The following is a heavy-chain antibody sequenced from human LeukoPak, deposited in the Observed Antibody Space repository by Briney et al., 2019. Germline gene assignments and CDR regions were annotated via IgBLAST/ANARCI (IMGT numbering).Heavy chain of an antibody. Sequence: PGGSLRLSCAASGFTFSYYHMSWVRQAPGKGLEWVSSINDDGGNTYYADSVKGRFTISRDNSKNTLYLQMNSLGAEDTAIYYCGKDSSVAVAADDYWGQGTLVTVSS. D-gene: IGHD2-15*01. V-gene: IGHV3-23*01. J-gene: IGHJ4*02. CDR3: GKDSSVAVAADDY. CDR2: INDDGGNT. CDR1: GFTFSYYH.